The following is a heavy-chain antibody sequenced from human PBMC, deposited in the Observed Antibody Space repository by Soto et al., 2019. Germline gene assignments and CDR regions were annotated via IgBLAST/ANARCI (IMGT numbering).Heavy chain of an antibody. Sequence: GASVKVSCKASRYTFTGYYMHWVRQAPGQGLEWMGWINPNSGGTNYAQKFQGWVTMTRDTSISTAYMELSRLRSDDTAVYYCAKDRKGAPYYTSGTNYYFYHGMDVWGQGTTVTVSS. CDR3: AKDRKGAPYYTSGTNYYFYHGMDV. V-gene: IGHV1-2*04. CDR1: RYTFTGYY. J-gene: IGHJ6*02. D-gene: IGHD3-10*01. CDR2: INPNSGGT.